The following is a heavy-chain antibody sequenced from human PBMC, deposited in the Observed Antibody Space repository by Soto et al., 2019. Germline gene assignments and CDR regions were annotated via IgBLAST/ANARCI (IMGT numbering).Heavy chain of an antibody. J-gene: IGHJ4*02. V-gene: IGHV3-30*18. Sequence: GGSLRLSWAASGFTFSSYGIHWVRQAPGKGLEWVEVISYDGSNKYYADSVKGRFTISRDNSKNTLYLQMNSLRAEDTDVYYCAKAKRGGIDYWGQGTTVTVYS. CDR2: ISYDGSNK. D-gene: IGHD2-15*01. CDR3: AKAKRGGIDY. CDR1: GFTFSSYG.